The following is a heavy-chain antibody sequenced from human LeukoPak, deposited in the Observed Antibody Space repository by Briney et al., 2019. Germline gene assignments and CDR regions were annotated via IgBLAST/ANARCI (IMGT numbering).Heavy chain of an antibody. V-gene: IGHV5-51*01. Sequence: GEALKISCKGSGYSFITFWIGWVRQMPGEGLGWIGIIYPGDSDTIYSPSFQGQVTISADKSISTAYLQWSSLKASDTAMYYCARATVVTGRFYFDYWGQGTLVTVSS. CDR1: GYSFITFW. CDR2: IYPGDSDT. J-gene: IGHJ4*02. CDR3: ARATVVTGRFYFDY. D-gene: IGHD2-21*02.